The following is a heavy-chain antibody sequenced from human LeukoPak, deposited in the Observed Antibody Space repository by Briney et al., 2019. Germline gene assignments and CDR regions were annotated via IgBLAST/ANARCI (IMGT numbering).Heavy chain of an antibody. J-gene: IGHJ4*02. CDR1: GFTFDDYA. CDR2: ITGSGSYI. D-gene: IGHD2-21*01. V-gene: IGHV3-21*01. CDR3: ARDPTYCGGDCSVY. Sequence: GGSPRLSCAASGFTFDDYAMNWVRQAPGKGLEWVSSITGSGSYIYYADSVKGRFTISRDNAKNSLYLQMNSLRAEDTAVYYCARDPTYCGGDCSVYWGQGTLVTVSS.